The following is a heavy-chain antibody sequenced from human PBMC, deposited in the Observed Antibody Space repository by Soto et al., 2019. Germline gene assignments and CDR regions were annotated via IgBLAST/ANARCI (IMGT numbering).Heavy chain of an antibody. CDR1: GDSVSSGVYY. Sequence: QVQLRESGPGLVKPSETLSLTCAVSGDSVSSGVYYWSWIRQPPGKGLEWIGFIYHSGSTNYNPSLKSRATISADTSKNQFSLKLTSVTAADTAVYYCASPNSGRYYYFDYWGQGTLVTVSS. D-gene: IGHD1-26*01. CDR3: ASPNSGRYYYFDY. V-gene: IGHV4-61*08. J-gene: IGHJ4*02. CDR2: IYHSGST.